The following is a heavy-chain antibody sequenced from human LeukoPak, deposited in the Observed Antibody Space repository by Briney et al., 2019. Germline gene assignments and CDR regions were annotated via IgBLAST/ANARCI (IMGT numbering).Heavy chain of an antibody. CDR3: ARDYEDQTYYYGSGSFSFDY. Sequence: GGSLRLSCAASGFTFSSYSMNWVRQAPGKGLEWVSSISSSSSYIYYADSVKGRFTISRDNAKSSLYLQMNSLRAEDTAVYYCARDYEDQTYYYGSGSFSFDYWGQGTLVTVSS. CDR1: GFTFSSYS. D-gene: IGHD3-10*01. V-gene: IGHV3-21*01. J-gene: IGHJ4*02. CDR2: ISSSSSYI.